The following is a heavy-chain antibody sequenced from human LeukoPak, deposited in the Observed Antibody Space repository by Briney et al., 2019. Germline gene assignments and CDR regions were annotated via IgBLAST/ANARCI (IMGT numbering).Heavy chain of an antibody. J-gene: IGHJ4*02. CDR2: ISASGGDT. V-gene: IGHV3-23*01. CDR3: AKLSGSYTGPFDY. CDR1: GFTFSNYA. Sequence: PGGSLRLSCAASGFTFSNYAMIWVRQAPGRGLEWVSSISASGGDTYYLDSVKGRFTISRDNSKNTLYLQMNSLRAEDTAVYYCAKLSGSYTGPFDYWGQGTLVTVSS. D-gene: IGHD1-26*01.